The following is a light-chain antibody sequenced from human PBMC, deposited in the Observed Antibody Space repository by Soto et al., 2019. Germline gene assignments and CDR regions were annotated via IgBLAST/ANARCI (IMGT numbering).Light chain of an antibody. CDR2: TAS. CDR3: QESYSTPPIT. Sequence: IQMTQSPSSLSASVGDNVTITCRASQTIRKYLNWYQQKPRKAPNLLIYTASILHSGVPSRFYGSRSETDFTLTINNLHPADFATYYCQESYSTPPITFGQGTRLE. CDR1: QTIRKY. V-gene: IGKV1-39*01. J-gene: IGKJ5*01.